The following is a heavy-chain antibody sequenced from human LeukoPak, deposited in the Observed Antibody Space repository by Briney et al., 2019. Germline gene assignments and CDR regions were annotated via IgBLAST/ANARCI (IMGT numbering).Heavy chain of an antibody. D-gene: IGHD2-2*01. CDR3: ARESYCSSTSCPTGWFDP. Sequence: SETLSLTCTVSGGSISSYYWSWIRQPPGKGLEWIGYIYYSGSTNYNPSLKSRVTISVDTSKNQFSLKLSSVTAADTAVYYCARESYCSSTSCPTGWFDPWGQGTLVTVSS. CDR2: IYYSGST. CDR1: GGSISSYY. J-gene: IGHJ5*02. V-gene: IGHV4-59*12.